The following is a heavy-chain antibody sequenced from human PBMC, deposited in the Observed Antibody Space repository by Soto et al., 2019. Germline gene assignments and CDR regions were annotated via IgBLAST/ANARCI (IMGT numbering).Heavy chain of an antibody. CDR1: GGTFSSYA. CDR2: VIPIFGTA. J-gene: IGHJ6*02. D-gene: IGHD6-13*01. Sequence: QVQLVQSGAEVKKPGSSVKVSCKASGGTFSSYAISWVRQAPGQGLEWMGGVIPIFGTANYAQKFQGRVTITADEATRTDYMELSSLRSEDTAVYYCASAAGEGSSIPDYYYYGMDVWGQGTTVTVSS. CDR3: ASAAGEGSSIPDYYYYGMDV. V-gene: IGHV1-69*01.